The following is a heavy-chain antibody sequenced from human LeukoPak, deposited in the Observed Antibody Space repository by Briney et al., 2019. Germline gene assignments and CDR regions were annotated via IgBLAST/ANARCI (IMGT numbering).Heavy chain of an antibody. CDR3: ARSGYGDYEADY. CDR1: GFTFSSYG. Sequence: GGSLRLSCAASGFTFSSYGMHWVRQAPGKGLEWVAVISYDGSNKYYADSVKGRFTISRDNSKNTLYLQMNSLRAEDTAVYYCARSGYGDYEADYWGQGTLVTVSS. CDR2: ISYDGSNK. D-gene: IGHD4-17*01. V-gene: IGHV3-30*19. J-gene: IGHJ4*02.